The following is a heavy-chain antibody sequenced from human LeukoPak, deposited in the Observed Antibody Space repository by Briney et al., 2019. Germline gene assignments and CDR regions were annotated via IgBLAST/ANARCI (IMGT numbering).Heavy chain of an antibody. Sequence: ASVKVSCKASGYTFTSYDINWVRQATGQGLEWMGWMNPNSGNIGFAQKFQGRVTITADKSTSTAYMELSSLRSEDTAVYYCARSSVVTAMVHLEYWGQGTLVTVSS. CDR1: GYTFTSYD. J-gene: IGHJ4*02. CDR2: MNPNSGNI. CDR3: ARSSVVTAMVHLEY. V-gene: IGHV1-8*01. D-gene: IGHD2-21*02.